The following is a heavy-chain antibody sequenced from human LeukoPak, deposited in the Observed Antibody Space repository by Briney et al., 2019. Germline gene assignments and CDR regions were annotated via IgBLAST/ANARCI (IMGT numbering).Heavy chain of an antibody. Sequence: VRSPRLSSAPSVFTFTSYSMRSGRDAPGKGVEWGSVISFVGSNTNSAHPVKGRFTISRDNSKNTLYLQMNSLRAEDTAVYYCAKSHSSSLYDYWGQGTLVTVSS. CDR3: AKSHSSSLYDY. D-gene: IGHD6-13*01. CDR1: VFTFTSYS. J-gene: IGHJ4*02. CDR2: ISFVGSNT. V-gene: IGHV3-30*18.